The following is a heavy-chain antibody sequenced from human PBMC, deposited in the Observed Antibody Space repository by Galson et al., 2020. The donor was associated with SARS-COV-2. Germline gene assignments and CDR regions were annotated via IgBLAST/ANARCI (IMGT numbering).Heavy chain of an antibody. CDR2: IYYSGST. CDR3: PRGFDP. Sequence: SESLSLTCTVSGGSLSSYYWSWIRQPPGKGLEWIGYIYYSGSTNYNPALKSRVTIPVDTSKNQFSLKLCSVTAADTAGYYCPRGFDPWGQGTLVTVSS. CDR1: GGSLSSYY. J-gene: IGHJ5*02. V-gene: IGHV4-59*01.